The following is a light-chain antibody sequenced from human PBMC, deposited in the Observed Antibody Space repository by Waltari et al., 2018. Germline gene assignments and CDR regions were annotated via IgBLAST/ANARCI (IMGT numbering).Light chain of an antibody. CDR1: QSIRRY. J-gene: IGKJ2*01. Sequence: DIQMTQSPSSLSASVGARVTITCRTSQSIRRYLNWYQQKPGKAPKLRIYAASSLQSGVPSRFSGSGSGTDFTLTISSLQPEDFATYYCQHSYSTPHTFGQGTKLEIK. V-gene: IGKV1-39*01. CDR2: AAS. CDR3: QHSYSTPHT.